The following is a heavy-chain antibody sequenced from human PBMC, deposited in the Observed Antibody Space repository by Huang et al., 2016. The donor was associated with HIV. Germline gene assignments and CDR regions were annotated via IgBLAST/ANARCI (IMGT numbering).Heavy chain of an antibody. Sequence: QILLIESGGGVVQPGRSLRLSCAASGFPFSSYGMRWVRQAPGKGMVWVAVISYDEDNKDYADSVRGRFTISRDNSKNTLYLQMNSLRIEDTAVYYCARGPIRFLAWLLNFDYWGQGALVTVSS. CDR2: ISYDEDNK. D-gene: IGHD3-3*01. CDR1: GFPFSSYG. J-gene: IGHJ4*02. V-gene: IGHV3-30*03. CDR3: ARGPIRFLAWLLNFDY.